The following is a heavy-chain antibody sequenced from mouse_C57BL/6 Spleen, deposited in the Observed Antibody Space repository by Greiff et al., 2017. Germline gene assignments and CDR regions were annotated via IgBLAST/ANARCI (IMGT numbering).Heavy chain of an antibody. J-gene: IGHJ4*01. D-gene: IGHD2-1*01. V-gene: IGHV1-55*01. CDR2: IYPGSGST. Sequence: QVQLQQPGAELVKPGASVKMSCKASGYTFTSYWITWVKQRPGQGLEWIGDIYPGSGSTNYNEKFKSKATLTVDTSSSTAYMQLSSLTSEDSAVYYCARGTPDLLLYAMDYWGQGTSVTVSS. CDR1: GYTFTSYW. CDR3: ARGTPDLLLYAMDY.